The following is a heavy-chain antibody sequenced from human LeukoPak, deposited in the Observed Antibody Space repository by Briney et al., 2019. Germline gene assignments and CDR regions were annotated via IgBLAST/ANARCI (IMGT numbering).Heavy chain of an antibody. J-gene: IGHJ6*02. V-gene: IGHV1-69*04. D-gene: IGHD3-10*01. Sequence: GASVKVSCKASGGTFSSYAISWVRQAPGQGLEWMGRIIPILGIANYPQKFQGRVTITADKSTSTAYMELSSLRSEDTAVYYCARGDYGSGSYFYYYGMDVWGQGTTVTVSS. CDR3: ARGDYGSGSYFYYYGMDV. CDR2: IIPILGIA. CDR1: GGTFSSYA.